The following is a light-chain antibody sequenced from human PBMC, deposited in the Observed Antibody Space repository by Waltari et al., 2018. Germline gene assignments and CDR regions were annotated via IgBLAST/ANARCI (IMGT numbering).Light chain of an antibody. CDR1: QSVSTS. CDR2: DAS. V-gene: IGKV3-11*01. CDR3: QQRSTWPRLT. J-gene: IGKJ4*01. Sequence: IVLTQSPATLALSPGGKATLSCRASQSVSTSLTWYQQKPGQAPRLLIYDASTRATGIPVRFSGRGSGTDFTLTISSLEPEDFAVYYCQQRSTWPRLTFGGGTKVEIK.